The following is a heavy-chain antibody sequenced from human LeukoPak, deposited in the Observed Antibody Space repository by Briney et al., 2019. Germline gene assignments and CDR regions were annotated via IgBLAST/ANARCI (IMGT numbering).Heavy chain of an antibody. CDR2: ISSDRSIV. Sequence: PGGSLRLSCAASGFTFSIYSMNWVRQAPGKGLEWVSYISSDRSIVYYADSVKGRFTISRDNAKNTLYLQLNSLRAEDTAVYYCAKDRSSGWYDAFDIWGQGTMVTVSS. V-gene: IGHV3-48*01. J-gene: IGHJ3*02. D-gene: IGHD6-19*01. CDR1: GFTFSIYS. CDR3: AKDRSSGWYDAFDI.